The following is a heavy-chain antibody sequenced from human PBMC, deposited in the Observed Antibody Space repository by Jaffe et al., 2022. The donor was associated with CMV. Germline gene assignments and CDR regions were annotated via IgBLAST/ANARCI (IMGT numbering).Heavy chain of an antibody. J-gene: IGHJ4*02. D-gene: IGHD6-19*01. V-gene: IGHV3-30*18. CDR1: GFTFSSYG. CDR3: ANLFLGPGTRDSSAHGGGGY. CDR2: ISYDGSNK. Sequence: QVQLVESGGGVVQPGRSLRLSCAASGFTFSSYGMHWVRQAPGKGLEWVAVISYDGSNKYYADSVKGRFTISRDNSKNTLYLQMNSLRAEDTAVYYCANLFLGPGTRDSSAHGGGGYWGQGTLVTVSS.